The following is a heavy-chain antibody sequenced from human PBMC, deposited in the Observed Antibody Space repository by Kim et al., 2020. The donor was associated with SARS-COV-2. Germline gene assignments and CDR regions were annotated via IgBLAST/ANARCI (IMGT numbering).Heavy chain of an antibody. CDR2: ISWNSGSI. Sequence: GGSLRLSCAASGFTFGDYAMHWVRQAPGKGLEWVSGISWNSGSIGYADSVKGRFTISRDNAKNSLYLQMNSLRAEDTALYYCAKDIWRFGELEGWFDPWGQGTLVTVSS. CDR1: GFTFGDYA. CDR3: AKDIWRFGELEGWFDP. V-gene: IGHV3-9*01. D-gene: IGHD3-10*01. J-gene: IGHJ5*02.